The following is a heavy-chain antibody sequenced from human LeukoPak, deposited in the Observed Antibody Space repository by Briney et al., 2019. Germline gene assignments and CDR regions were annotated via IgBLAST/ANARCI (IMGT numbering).Heavy chain of an antibody. Sequence: SETLSLTCTVSGGSISSYYWSWIRQPPGKGLEWIGYIYYSGSTNYNPYPKSRVTISVATTKHQFSLKLSSVSAADTAVYYCARANWSYGMDVWGKGTTVTVSS. D-gene: IGHD1-1*01. CDR3: ARANWSYGMDV. J-gene: IGHJ6*04. V-gene: IGHV4-59*01. CDR1: GGSISSYY. CDR2: IYYSGST.